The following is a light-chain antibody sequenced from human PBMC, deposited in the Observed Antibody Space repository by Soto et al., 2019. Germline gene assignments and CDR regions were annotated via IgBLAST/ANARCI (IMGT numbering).Light chain of an antibody. CDR3: MIWHSSAWV. Sequence: QPVLTQPASLSASPGASAGLTCTLRSGINVGTYMIYWYQQKPGSPPQYLLRYKSDSDNQQGSGVPSRFSGSKDASANAGILLISGLQSEDEADYYCMIWHSSAWVFGGGTKLTVL. V-gene: IGLV5-45*01. CDR1: SGINVGTYM. CDR2: YKSDSDN. J-gene: IGLJ3*02.